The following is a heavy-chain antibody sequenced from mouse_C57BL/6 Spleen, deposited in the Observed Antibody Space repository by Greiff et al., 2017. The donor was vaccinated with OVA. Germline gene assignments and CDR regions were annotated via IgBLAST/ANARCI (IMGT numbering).Heavy chain of an antibody. CDR3: ARDYGSSHGFFDY. V-gene: IGHV5-4*01. J-gene: IGHJ2*01. D-gene: IGHD1-1*01. CDR1: GFTFSSYA. Sequence: DVQLVESGGGLVKPGGSLKLSCAASGFTFSSYAMSWVRQTPEKRLEWVATISDGGSYTYYPDNVKGRFTISRDNAKNNLYLQMSHLKSEDTAMYYCARDYGSSHGFFDYWGQGTTLTVSS. CDR2: ISDGGSYT.